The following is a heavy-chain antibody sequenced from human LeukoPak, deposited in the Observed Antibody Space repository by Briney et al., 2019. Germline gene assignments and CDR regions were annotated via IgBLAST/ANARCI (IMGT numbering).Heavy chain of an antibody. CDR1: GFTVSSNY. J-gene: IGHJ4*02. CDR2: IYTGGTT. D-gene: IGHD7-27*01. V-gene: IGHV3-53*01. Sequence: GGSLRLSCAASGFTVSSNYMSWVRQAPGKGLEWVSVIYTGGTTCYADSVKGRFTISRDNSKNTVYLQVSSLEAEDTAVYYCARARIDWGVFDYWGQGTLVTVSS. CDR3: ARARIDWGVFDY.